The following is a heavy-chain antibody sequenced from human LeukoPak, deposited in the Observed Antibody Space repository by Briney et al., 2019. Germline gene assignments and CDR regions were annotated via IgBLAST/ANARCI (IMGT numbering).Heavy chain of an antibody. J-gene: IGHJ6*03. CDR2: IYHSGST. D-gene: IGHD1-26*01. Sequence: PSETLSLTCTVSGYSLSSGYYWGWTRPPPGKGLEWIGSIYHSGSTYYTPSLKSRVTISVDTSKNQFSLKLSSVTAADTAVYYCARDYSGSYQYYYYYYMDVWGKGTTVTISS. CDR3: ARDYSGSYQYYYYYYMDV. V-gene: IGHV4-38-2*02. CDR1: GYSLSSGYY.